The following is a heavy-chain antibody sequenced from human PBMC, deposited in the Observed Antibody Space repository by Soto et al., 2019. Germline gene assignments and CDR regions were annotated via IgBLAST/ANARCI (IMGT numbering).Heavy chain of an antibody. J-gene: IGHJ5*02. CDR1: GGSISSGDYY. D-gene: IGHD6-13*01. CDR3: ATNSGIPATGISSGFDP. Sequence: PSETLSLTCNVSGGSISSGDYYWSWIREPPGKGLEWIGYIYYSGSTYYNPSLKSRVTISVDTSKHQFSLKLSSVTAADTAVYYCATNSGIPATGISSGFDPWGQGTLVTVSS. CDR2: IYYSGST. V-gene: IGHV4-30-4*01.